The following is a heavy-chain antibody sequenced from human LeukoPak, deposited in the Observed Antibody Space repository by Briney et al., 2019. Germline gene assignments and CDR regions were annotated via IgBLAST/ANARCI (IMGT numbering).Heavy chain of an antibody. CDR2: ISYDGSNK. CDR1: GFTFSSYG. J-gene: IGHJ4*02. Sequence: GGSLRLSCAASGFTFSSYGMHWVRQAPGKGLEWVAVISYDGSNKYYADSVKGRFTISRDNSKNTLYLQMNSLRAEDTAVYYCAREGFSSSWPNPFDYWGQGTLVTVSS. D-gene: IGHD6-13*01. CDR3: AREGFSSSWPNPFDY. V-gene: IGHV3-30*03.